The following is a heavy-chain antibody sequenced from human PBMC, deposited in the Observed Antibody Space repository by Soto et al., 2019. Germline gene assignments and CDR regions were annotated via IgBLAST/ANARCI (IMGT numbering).Heavy chain of an antibody. J-gene: IGHJ6*02. CDR3: ASSSFLRSGDLFHGLDV. CDR2: IYHSVST. CDR1: GGSISSGGYS. Sequence: PSETLSLTCAVSGGSISSGGYSWSWIRQPPGKGLEYIGYIYHSVSTYYNPSLKSRVTISVDRSKNQFSLRLSSVTAADTALYFCASSSFLRSGDLFHGLDVWGQGTTVTVSS. V-gene: IGHV4-30-2*01. D-gene: IGHD3-10*01.